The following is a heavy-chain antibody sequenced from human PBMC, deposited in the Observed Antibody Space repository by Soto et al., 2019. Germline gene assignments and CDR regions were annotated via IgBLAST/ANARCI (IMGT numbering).Heavy chain of an antibody. Sequence: SVKVSCKASGGTFSSYAISWVRQAPGQGLEWMGGIIPIFGTANYAQKFQGRVTITADKSTSTAYMELSSLRSEDTAVYYCARDLMYYDILTGYHRVNYGMDVWGQGTTVTVS. CDR2: IIPIFGTA. D-gene: IGHD3-9*01. V-gene: IGHV1-69*06. CDR1: GGTFSSYA. CDR3: ARDLMYYDILTGYHRVNYGMDV. J-gene: IGHJ6*02.